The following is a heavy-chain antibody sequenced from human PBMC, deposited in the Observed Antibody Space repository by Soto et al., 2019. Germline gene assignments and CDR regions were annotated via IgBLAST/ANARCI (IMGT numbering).Heavy chain of an antibody. D-gene: IGHD5-12*01. V-gene: IGHV1-18*01. CDR1: CFTFTSYS. Sequence: KASWKAPCFTFTSYSRSSPRHSPGQGLECMVLISAYTGNTNYAQKVQGRVTMTTDTSTSTAYMELRSLRSDDTAVYYCARDVTPFADGSGLCRRSLVFEYWGKGSLVPVSS. J-gene: IGHJ4*02. CDR2: ISAYTGNT. CDR3: ARDVTPFADGSGLCRRSLVFEY.